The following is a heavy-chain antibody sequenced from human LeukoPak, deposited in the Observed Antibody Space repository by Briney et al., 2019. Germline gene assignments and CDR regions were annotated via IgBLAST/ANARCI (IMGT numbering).Heavy chain of an antibody. J-gene: IGHJ4*02. CDR2: ITWNSAYV. CDR3: TKDISSVGDTRTVHY. V-gene: IGHV3-9*01. Sequence: GGSLRLSCAASGFTFDGYAVHWVRQAPGKGLEWVSGITWNSAYVGYADSVKGRFTISRDNAKNSVYLQMNSLRPEDTALYYCTKDISSVGDTRTVHYWGQGTLVTVSS. D-gene: IGHD1-26*01. CDR1: GFTFDGYA.